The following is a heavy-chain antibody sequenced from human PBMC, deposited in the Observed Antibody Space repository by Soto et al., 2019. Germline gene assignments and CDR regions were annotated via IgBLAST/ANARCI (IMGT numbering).Heavy chain of an antibody. J-gene: IGHJ5*02. CDR2: IWYDGSNK. D-gene: IGHD6-13*01. CDR1: GFTFSSYG. CDR3: ARARGSSWEYNWFDP. V-gene: IGHV3-33*01. Sequence: GGSLRLSCAASGFTFSSYGMHWVRQAPGKGLEWVAVIWYDGSNKYYADSVKGRFTISRDNSKNTLYLQMNSLRAGDTAVYYCARARGSSWEYNWFDPWGQSTLVTVSS.